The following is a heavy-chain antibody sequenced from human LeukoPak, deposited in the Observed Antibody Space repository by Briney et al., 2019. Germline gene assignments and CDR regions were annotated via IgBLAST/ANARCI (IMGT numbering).Heavy chain of an antibody. V-gene: IGHV3-49*03. CDR2: IRSKAYGGTT. J-gene: IGHJ4*02. Sequence: GGSMRLSCTASGFTFGDYAMSWFRQAPGKGLEWVGFIRSKAYGGTTEYAASVKGRFTISRDDSKSIAYLQMNSLKTEDTAVYYCTRDIAAVTYPFDYWGQGTLVTVSS. D-gene: IGHD6-13*01. CDR1: GFTFGDYA. CDR3: TRDIAAVTYPFDY.